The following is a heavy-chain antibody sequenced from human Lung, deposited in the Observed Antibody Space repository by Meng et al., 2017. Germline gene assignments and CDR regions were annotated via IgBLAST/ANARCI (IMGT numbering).Heavy chain of an antibody. Sequence: EGQLGESGGGLVPPGGSLRLSCAASGFTFTDRWMHWVRQGPGKGLVWVSRINRDGTKPTYADSVKGRFTISRDNAKNTLYLQMNNLRAEDTAFYYCTNDRLNHWGQGALVTVSS. CDR2: INRDGTKP. J-gene: IGHJ1*01. D-gene: IGHD1-1*01. CDR3: TNDRLNH. V-gene: IGHV3-74*01. CDR1: GFTFTDRW.